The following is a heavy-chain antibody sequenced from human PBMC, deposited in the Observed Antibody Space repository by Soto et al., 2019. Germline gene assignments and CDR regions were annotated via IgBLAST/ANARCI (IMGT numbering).Heavy chain of an antibody. J-gene: IGHJ3*02. CDR3: ARSTDIVVVPAAPTIGDAFDI. Sequence: GGSLRLSCAASGFTFSSYSMNWVRQAPGKGLEWVSYISSSSSTIYYADSVKGRFTISRDNAKNSLYLQMNSLRAEDTAVYYCARSTDIVVVPAAPTIGDAFDIWGQGTMVTVAS. CDR1: GFTFSSYS. V-gene: IGHV3-48*01. CDR2: ISSSSSTI. D-gene: IGHD2-2*01.